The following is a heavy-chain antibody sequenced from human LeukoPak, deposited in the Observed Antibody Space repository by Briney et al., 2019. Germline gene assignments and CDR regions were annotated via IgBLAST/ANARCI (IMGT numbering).Heavy chain of an antibody. CDR2: IYYSGST. J-gene: IGHJ3*02. Sequence: SETLSLTCTVSGGSISSYYWSWIRQPPGKGLEWIGYIYYSGSTNYNPSLKSRVTISVDTSKNQFSLKLSSVTAADTAVYYCARNFLTSIAAAGDDAFDIWGQGTMVTVSS. CDR3: ARNFLTSIAAAGDDAFDI. CDR1: GGSISSYY. V-gene: IGHV4-59*12. D-gene: IGHD6-13*01.